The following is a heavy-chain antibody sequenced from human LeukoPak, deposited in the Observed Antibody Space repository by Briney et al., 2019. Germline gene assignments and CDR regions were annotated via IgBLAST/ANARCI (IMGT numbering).Heavy chain of an antibody. J-gene: IGHJ6*02. CDR1: GYIFTGYY. CDR3: ATDFRTSYAKGDYYYYGMDV. CDR2: INPNSGDT. Sequence: GASVKVSCKAAGYIFTGYYMHWVRQAPGQGLEWMGRINPNSGDTNYAQKFQGRVTMTRDASISTAYMELSRLGSDDTAVYYCATDFRTSYAKGDYYYYGMDVWGQGTTVTVSS. V-gene: IGHV1-2*06. D-gene: IGHD2-2*01.